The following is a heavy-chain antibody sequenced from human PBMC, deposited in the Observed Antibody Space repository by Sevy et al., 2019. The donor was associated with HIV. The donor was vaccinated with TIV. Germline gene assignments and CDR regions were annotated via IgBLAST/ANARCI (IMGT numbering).Heavy chain of an antibody. V-gene: IGHV3-7*01. CDR3: VRAIGAAGSY. D-gene: IGHD6-13*01. CDR2: IKEDGSMI. Sequence: GGSLRLSCEASGFSFSSYWMSWVRQAPGKGLEWVANIKEDGSMIYEVDSVKGRFTISRDNAKNSVYLQMTSLRAEDAALYYCVRAIGAAGSYWGQGTLVTVSS. CDR1: GFSFSSYW. J-gene: IGHJ4*02.